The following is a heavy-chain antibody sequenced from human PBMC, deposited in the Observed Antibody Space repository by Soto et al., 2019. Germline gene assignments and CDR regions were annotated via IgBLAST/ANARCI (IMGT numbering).Heavy chain of an antibody. D-gene: IGHD6-19*01. V-gene: IGHV1-2*02. Sequence: ASLTVSGKASGYKFIDNYTQCARHAPGQGLARMGWINPNCGDTKYGQTYQGRVTMTRDTAISSAYMELSRVTSDDTAVYFCARLLRLEAIIAVTGLGWFNSWGQGTLVTVSS. CDR3: ARLLRLEAIIAVTGLGWFNS. CDR1: GYKFIDNY. CDR2: INPNCGDT. J-gene: IGHJ5*01.